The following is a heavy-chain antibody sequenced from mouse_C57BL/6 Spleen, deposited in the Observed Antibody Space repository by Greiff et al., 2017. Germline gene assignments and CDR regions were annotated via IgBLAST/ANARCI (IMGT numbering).Heavy chain of an antibody. V-gene: IGHV1-80*01. J-gene: IGHJ2*01. CDR1: GYAFSSYW. CDR2: IYPGDGDT. CDR3: ARRAGRNLYYFDY. D-gene: IGHD4-1*01. Sequence: VQLQQSGAELVKPGASVKISCKASGYAFSSYWMNWVKQRPGKGLEWIGQIYPGDGDTNYNRKFKGKATLTADKSSSTAYMQLSSLTAEDSAVYFCARRAGRNLYYFDYWGQGTTLTVSS.